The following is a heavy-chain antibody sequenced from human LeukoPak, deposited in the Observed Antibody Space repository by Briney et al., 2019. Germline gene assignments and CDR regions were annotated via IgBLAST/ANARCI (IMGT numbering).Heavy chain of an antibody. CDR2: INQDGSVK. CDR3: TRIGYSSSCIDY. Sequence: GGSLRLSCAASGFTFINYWMTWVRQTPGKGLEWVANINQDGSVKYYVDSLKGRFTISRDNSKNSLFLQLNSLRAEDTAVYYCTRIGYSSSCIDYWGQGTPVTVSS. D-gene: IGHD6-13*01. J-gene: IGHJ4*02. V-gene: IGHV3-7*01. CDR1: GFTFINYW.